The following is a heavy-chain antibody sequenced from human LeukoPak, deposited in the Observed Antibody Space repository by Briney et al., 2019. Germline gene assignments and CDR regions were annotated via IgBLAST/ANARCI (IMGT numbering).Heavy chain of an antibody. D-gene: IGHD3-10*01. V-gene: IGHV4-34*01. CDR3: ASGRYYGSGSYYKAYYFDY. CDR2: INHSGST. J-gene: IGHJ4*02. CDR1: GGSFSGYY. Sequence: PSETLSLTCAVYGGSFSGYYWSWIRQPPGKGLEWIGEINHSGSTNYNPSLKSRVTISVDTSKNQFSLKLSSETAADTAVYYCASGRYYGSGSYYKAYYFDYWGQGTLVTVSS.